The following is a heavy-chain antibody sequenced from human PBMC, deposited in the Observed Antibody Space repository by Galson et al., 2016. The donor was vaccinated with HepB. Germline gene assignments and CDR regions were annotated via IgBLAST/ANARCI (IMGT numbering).Heavy chain of an antibody. J-gene: IGHJ2*01. CDR2: IYYDGSNK. CDR1: GFTFSSYG. Sequence: SLRLSCAASGFTFSSYGMHWVRQAPGKGLEWVAVIYYDGSNKHYGDSVKGRFTISRDNSKNTLYLQMNSLRVEDTAVYYCARVYDGSGFLSRGWYFDLWGRGTLVTVSS. V-gene: IGHV3-33*01. CDR3: ARVYDGSGFLSRGWYFDL. D-gene: IGHD3-22*01.